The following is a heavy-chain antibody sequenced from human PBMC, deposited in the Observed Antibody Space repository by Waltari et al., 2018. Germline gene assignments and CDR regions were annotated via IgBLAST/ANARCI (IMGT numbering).Heavy chain of an antibody. CDR1: GFTLCCES. V-gene: IGHV3-21*01. D-gene: IGHD1-26*01. Sequence: EVHLVESGGGLVKPGGSLRLSCAASGFTLCCESAQWRRQAPGKGLEWVSFITSSDYINYADSVKGRFTIARDNAKNSLYLQMNSLRVEDTAVYYCARDEVHVGPTKVAISFDYWGQGTLVTVSS. CDR3: ARDEVHVGPTKVAISFDY. J-gene: IGHJ4*01. CDR2: ITSSDYI.